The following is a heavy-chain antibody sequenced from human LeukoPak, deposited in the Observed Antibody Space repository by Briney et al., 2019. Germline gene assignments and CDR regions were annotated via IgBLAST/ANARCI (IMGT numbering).Heavy chain of an antibody. J-gene: IGHJ6*02. V-gene: IGHV1-18*04. D-gene: IGHD5-18*01. CDR2: ISAYNGNT. Sequence: GASVKVSCKASGYTFTGYYMHWVRQAPGQGLEWMGWISAYNGNTNYAQKLQGRVTMTTDTSTSTAYMELRSLRSDDTAVYYCARGLVWGQLWFSYYYYYGMDVWGQGTTVTVSS. CDR1: GYTFTGYY. CDR3: ARGLVWGQLWFSYYYYYGMDV.